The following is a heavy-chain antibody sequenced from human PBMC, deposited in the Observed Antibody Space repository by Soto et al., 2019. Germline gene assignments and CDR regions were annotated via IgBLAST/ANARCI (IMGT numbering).Heavy chain of an antibody. CDR3: TRGTLAADGIDY. J-gene: IGHJ4*02. D-gene: IGHD6-13*01. CDR1: GFTFSSYW. CDR2: INTDGTST. Sequence: PGGSLRLSCAATGFTFSSYWMHWVRQAPGKGLVWVSRINTDGTSTNYADSVKGRFTISRDNAKNTLYLQMNSLTADDTAVYYCTRGTLAADGIDYWGQGTLVTAPQ. V-gene: IGHV3-74*01.